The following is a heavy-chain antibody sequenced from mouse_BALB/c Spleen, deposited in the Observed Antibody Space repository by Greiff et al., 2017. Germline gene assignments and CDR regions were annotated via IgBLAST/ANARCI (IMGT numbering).Heavy chain of an antibody. CDR2: ISSGGST. J-gene: IGHJ4*01. D-gene: IGHD1-1*01. V-gene: IGHV5-6-5*01. Sequence: EVQVVESGGGLVKPGGSLKLSCAASGFTFSSYAMSWVRQTPEKRLEWVASISSGGSTYYPDSVKGRFTISRDNARNILYLQMSSLRSEDTAMYYCARGSLFYYYGSTCYAMDYWGQGTSVTVSS. CDR1: GFTFSSYA. CDR3: ARGSLFYYYGSTCYAMDY.